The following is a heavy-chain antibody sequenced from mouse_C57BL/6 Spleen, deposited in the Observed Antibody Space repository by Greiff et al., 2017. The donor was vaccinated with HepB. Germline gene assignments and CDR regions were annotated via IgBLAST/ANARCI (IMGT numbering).Heavy chain of an antibody. Sequence: MQLQQSGAELVMPGASVKLSCKASGYTFTSYWMHWVKQRPGQGLEWIGEIDPSDSYTNYNQKFKGKSTLTVDKSSSTAYMQLSSLTSEDSAVYYCASRRALAYWGQGTLVTVSA. D-gene: IGHD3-3*01. J-gene: IGHJ3*01. CDR1: GYTFTSYW. CDR3: ASRRALAY. V-gene: IGHV1-69*01. CDR2: IDPSDSYT.